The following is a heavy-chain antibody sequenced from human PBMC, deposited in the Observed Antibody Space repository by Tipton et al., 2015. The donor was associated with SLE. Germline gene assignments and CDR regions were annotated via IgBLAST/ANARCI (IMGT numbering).Heavy chain of an antibody. CDR2: ISHGGRT. CDR1: GGSISSHY. D-gene: IGHD3-10*01. CDR3: ARKTMVRGEPGWFDP. V-gene: IGHV4-30-2*01. J-gene: IGHJ5*02. Sequence: TLSLTCTVSGGSISSHYWSWIRQPPGKGLEWIGYISHGGRTYYNPSLKNRITMSVDRSNNQFSLNLTSVTAADTAVYYCARKTMVRGEPGWFDPWGQGTLVTVSS.